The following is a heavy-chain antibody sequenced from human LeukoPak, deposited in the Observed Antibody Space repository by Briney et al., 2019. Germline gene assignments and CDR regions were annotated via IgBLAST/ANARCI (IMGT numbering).Heavy chain of an antibody. Sequence: ASVKVSCKASGYTFTGNYMHWVRQAPGQGLEWMGWINPYSGGTNYAQKFQGRVTMTRDTSITTAYMELSRLRSDDTAVYYCVKMYYDFWSAFDIWSQGTMVTVSS. D-gene: IGHD3-3*01. J-gene: IGHJ3*02. CDR1: GYTFTGNY. CDR3: VKMYYDFWSAFDI. CDR2: INPYSGGT. V-gene: IGHV1-2*02.